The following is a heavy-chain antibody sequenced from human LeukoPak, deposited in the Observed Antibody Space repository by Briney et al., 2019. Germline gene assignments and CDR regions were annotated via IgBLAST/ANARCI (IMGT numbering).Heavy chain of an antibody. CDR1: GYTFSNYG. CDR3: ARGTRTMTGGSFPFDY. CDR2: ISAYNGNT. V-gene: IGHV1-18*01. J-gene: IGHJ4*02. Sequence: ASVKVSCKASGYTFSNYGISWVRQAPGQGLEWMAWISAYNGNTNYAQKLQGRVTLTIDTSSSTVYMELRSLRSDDTAVYYCARGTRTMTGGSFPFDYWGQGTLVTVSS. D-gene: IGHD1-26*01.